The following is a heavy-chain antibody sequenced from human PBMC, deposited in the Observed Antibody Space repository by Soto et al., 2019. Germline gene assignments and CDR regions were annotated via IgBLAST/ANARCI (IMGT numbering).Heavy chain of an antibody. CDR3: ASSSIEPRVFMYPFAY. V-gene: IGHV4-39*01. CDR1: VASISSHNYY. CDR2: IYSSEDT. J-gene: IGHJ4*02. D-gene: IGHD6-6*01. Sequence: SEPLSLTCFVSVASISSHNYYWSWIRQPPGKGLECIGSIYSSEDTYYNPSLKRRVTISVDTSKNQFSLTLRSVTPADTAVYYCASSSIEPRVFMYPFAYWGQGDLV.